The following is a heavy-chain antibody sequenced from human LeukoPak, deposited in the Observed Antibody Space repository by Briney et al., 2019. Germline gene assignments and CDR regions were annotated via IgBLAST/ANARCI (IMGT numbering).Heavy chain of an antibody. CDR2: ISWNSGSI. CDR3: AKGYCSSTSCPRDY. D-gene: IGHD2-2*01. J-gene: IGHJ4*02. Sequence: GGSLRLSCAASGFTFSSYGMHWVRQAPGKGLEWVSGISWNSGSIGYADSVKGRFTISRDNAKNSLYLQMNSLRAEDTALYYCAKGYCSSTSCPRDYWGQGTLVTVSS. V-gene: IGHV3-9*01. CDR1: GFTFSSYG.